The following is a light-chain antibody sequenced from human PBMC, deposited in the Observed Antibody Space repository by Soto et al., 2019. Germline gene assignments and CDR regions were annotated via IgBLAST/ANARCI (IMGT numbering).Light chain of an antibody. CDR3: QQYYSIPLT. V-gene: IGKV4-1*01. CDR2: WAS. J-gene: IGKJ4*01. Sequence: DFVMTQSPDSLAVSLGETVTINCKSSQSVLYSSNNMNYLSWYQQKPGQPPMLLIYWASTRKSGVPDRISGSGSGTDFTLTISSLQAEDVAVYYSQQYYSIPLTYGGGTKVEIK. CDR1: QSVLYSSNNMNY.